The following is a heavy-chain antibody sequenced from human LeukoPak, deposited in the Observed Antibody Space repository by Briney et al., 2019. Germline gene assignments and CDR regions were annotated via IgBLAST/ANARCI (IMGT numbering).Heavy chain of an antibody. J-gene: IGHJ4*02. CDR3: ASAYDYGDYYFDY. CDR1: GFTFSSYS. D-gene: IGHD4-17*01. CDR2: ISSSSSYL. V-gene: IGHV3-21*01. Sequence: GGSLRLSCAASGFTFSSYSMNWVRQVPGKGLEWVSSISSSSSYLYYADSVEGRFTISRDNAKNSLYLQMNSLRGEDTAVHYCASAYDYGDYYFDYWGQGTLVTVSS.